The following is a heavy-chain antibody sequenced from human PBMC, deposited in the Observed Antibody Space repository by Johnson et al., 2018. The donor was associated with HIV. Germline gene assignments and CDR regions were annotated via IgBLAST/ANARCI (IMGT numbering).Heavy chain of an antibody. J-gene: IGHJ3*02. D-gene: IGHD6-19*01. CDR3: TTSRNRRWSSRGWTGFWAFDM. CDR2: IKSKTDGGTT. V-gene: IGHV3-15*01. CDR1: GFTFSNVW. Sequence: VQLVESGGGLVKPGGSLRLSCATSGFTFSNVWMSWVRQVPGKGLEWVGRIKSKTDGGTTDHAAPVKGRFTIPRDDSKNTLFLQMNSRKTEDTAIYYCTTSRNRRWSSRGWTGFWAFDMWGQGTMGTVSS.